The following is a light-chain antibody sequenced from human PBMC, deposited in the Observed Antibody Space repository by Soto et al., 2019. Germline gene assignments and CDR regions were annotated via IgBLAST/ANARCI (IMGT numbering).Light chain of an antibody. CDR3: LQYSNGPRT. V-gene: IGKV3-15*01. Sequence: ETVMTQSPATLSVSPGEGATLSCRASQSVGSSLAWYQHKPGQAPRLLIYGATTRATGIPARFSGSGYGAEFTLTINSLQSEDFDLYYCLQYSNGPRTFAQGTKVDIK. CDR1: QSVGSS. CDR2: GAT. J-gene: IGKJ1*01.